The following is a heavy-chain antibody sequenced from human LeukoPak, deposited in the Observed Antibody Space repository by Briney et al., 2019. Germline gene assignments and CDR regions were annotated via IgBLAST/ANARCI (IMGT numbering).Heavy chain of an antibody. CDR3: ARVVRGIGAHFDY. Sequence: PGGSLRLSCAASGFTFSSYSMNWVRQAPGKGLEWVSYIGGSNSAIYYADSVKGRFTISRDNAKNSLYLQMNSLRDEDTAVYYCARVVRGIGAHFDYWGQGTLVTVSS. V-gene: IGHV3-48*02. J-gene: IGHJ4*02. D-gene: IGHD6-13*01. CDR1: GFTFSSYS. CDR2: IGGSNSAI.